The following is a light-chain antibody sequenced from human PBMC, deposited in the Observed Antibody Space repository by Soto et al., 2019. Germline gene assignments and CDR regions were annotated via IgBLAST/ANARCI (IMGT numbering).Light chain of an antibody. CDR2: RNN. CDR1: SSNIGSNY. J-gene: IGLJ3*02. CDR3: AAWDDSFWV. V-gene: IGLV1-47*01. Sequence: QSVLTQPPSASGTPGQRGTIACSGSSSNIGSNYVYWYQQLPGTAPKLLIYRNNQRPSGVPDRFSGSKSGTSASLAISGLRSEDEADYYCAAWDDSFWVFGGGTKLTVL.